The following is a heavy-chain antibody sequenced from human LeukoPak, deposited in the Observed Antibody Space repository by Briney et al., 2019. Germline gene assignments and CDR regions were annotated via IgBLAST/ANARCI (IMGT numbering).Heavy chain of an antibody. CDR3: ANQGYDFWSGYSYYYYYYGMDV. Sequence: PGGSLRLSCAASGFTVSSNYMSWVRQAPGKGLEWVSVIYSGGSTYYADSVKGRFTISRDNSKNTLYLQMNSLRAEDTAVYYCANQGYDFWSGYSYYYYYYGMDVWGQGTTVTVSS. V-gene: IGHV3-53*01. J-gene: IGHJ6*02. D-gene: IGHD3-3*01. CDR2: IYSGGST. CDR1: GFTVSSNY.